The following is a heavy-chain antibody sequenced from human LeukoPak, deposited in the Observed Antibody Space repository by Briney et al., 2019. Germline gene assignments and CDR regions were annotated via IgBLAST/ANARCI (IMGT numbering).Heavy chain of an antibody. CDR3: ARDGYNWISGWFDP. V-gene: IGHV4-31*03. CDR1: GGSISSGGYY. D-gene: IGHD1-20*01. CDR2: NYYSGST. Sequence: SQTLSLTCTVSGGSISSGGYYWSWLRQHPGKGLEWLGYNYYSGSTYYHPSLKSRVTKSVDTSKDQFSLKLSSVTAADTAVYYWARDGYNWISGWFDPWGQGTLVTVSS. J-gene: IGHJ5*02.